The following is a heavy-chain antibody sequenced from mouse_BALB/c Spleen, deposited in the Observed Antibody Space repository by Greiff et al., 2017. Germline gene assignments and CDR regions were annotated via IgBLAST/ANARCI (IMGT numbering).Heavy chain of an antibody. CDR2: IYPGDGDT. Sequence: VQLQQSGAELARPGASVKLSCKASGYTFTSYWMQWVKQRPGQGLEWIGAIYPGDGDTRYTQKFKGKATLTADKSSSTAYMQLSSLASEDSAVYYCARRAADYYGSSFLYAMDYWGQGTSVTVSS. CDR3: ARRAADYYGSSFLYAMDY. J-gene: IGHJ4*01. CDR1: GYTFTSYW. V-gene: IGHV1-87*01. D-gene: IGHD1-1*01.